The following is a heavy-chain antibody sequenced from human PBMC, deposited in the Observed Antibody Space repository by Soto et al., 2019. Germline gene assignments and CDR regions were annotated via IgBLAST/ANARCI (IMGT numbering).Heavy chain of an antibody. CDR3: ARGHGHGGSSFDF. D-gene: IGHD2-15*01. CDR2: VYYNGDT. CDR1: GGSTHSYY. Sequence: QVQLQESGPGLVKPSETLSLTCTVSGGSTHSYYWAWIRQPPGKGLEWMGYVYYNGDTNYNPSLTSRVTISVDASKNQFSLKLTSVTPADTAVYYCARGHGHGGSSFDFWGQGTLVTGSS. V-gene: IGHV4-59*01. J-gene: IGHJ4*02.